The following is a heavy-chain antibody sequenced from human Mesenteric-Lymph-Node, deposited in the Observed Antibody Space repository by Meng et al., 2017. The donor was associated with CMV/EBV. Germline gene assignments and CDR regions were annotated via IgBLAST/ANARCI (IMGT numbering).Heavy chain of an antibody. CDR1: GFTFSSYG. V-gene: IGHV3-33*03. J-gene: IGHJ6*02. Sequence: GESLKISCAASGFTFSSYGMHWVRQAPGKGLEWVALIWYDGSSKYYADSVKGRFTISRDNSKNTLYLQMNSLRAEDTAVYYCATSCSSTSCYDYYYYHGMDVWGQGTTVPVSS. CDR3: ATSCSSTSCYDYYYYHGMDV. CDR2: IWYDGSSK. D-gene: IGHD2-2*01.